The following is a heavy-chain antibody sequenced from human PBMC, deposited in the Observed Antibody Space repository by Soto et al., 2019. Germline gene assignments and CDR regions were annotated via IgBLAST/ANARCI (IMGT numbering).Heavy chain of an antibody. CDR3: ARDADFSSGNAEFWPFDI. Sequence: QVQLQESGPGLVMPSGTLSLACAVSGDSIRGPNWWTWVRQPPGKGLEWIAETHHSGKTYYNPSLKSRVTISLNTSKHYFFLNYNSMTAADTAVYYCARDADFSSGNAEFWPFDILGQWSMVTVSS. D-gene: IGHD3-3*01. J-gene: IGHJ3*02. V-gene: IGHV4-4*02. CDR1: GDSIRGPNW. CDR2: THHSGKT.